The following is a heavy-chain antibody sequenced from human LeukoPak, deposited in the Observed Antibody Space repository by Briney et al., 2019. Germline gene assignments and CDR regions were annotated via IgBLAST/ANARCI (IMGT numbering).Heavy chain of an antibody. J-gene: IGHJ4*02. V-gene: IGHV4-30-4*01. CDR1: GGSFSGYY. CDR3: ASGYSYKFDY. D-gene: IGHD5-18*01. CDR2: IYYSGST. Sequence: SETLSLTCAVYGGSFSGYYWSWIRQPPGKGLEWIGYIYYSGSTYYNPSLKSRVTISVDTSKNQFSLKLSSVTAADTAVYYCASGYSYKFDYWGQGTLVTVSS.